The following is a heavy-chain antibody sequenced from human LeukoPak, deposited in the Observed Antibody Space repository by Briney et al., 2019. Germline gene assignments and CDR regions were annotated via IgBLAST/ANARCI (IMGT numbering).Heavy chain of an antibody. J-gene: IGHJ4*02. D-gene: IGHD3-22*01. CDR3: ASTTYYYDSSSNFDY. CDR1: GGSISSGDYY. CDR2: IYYSGST. V-gene: IGHV4-30-4*02. Sequence: PSETLSLTCTVSGGSISSGDYYWSWIRQPPGKGLEWIGYIYYSGSTYYNPSLKSRVTISVDTSKNQFSLKLSSVTAADTAVYYCASTTYYYDSSSNFDYWGQGTLVTVSS.